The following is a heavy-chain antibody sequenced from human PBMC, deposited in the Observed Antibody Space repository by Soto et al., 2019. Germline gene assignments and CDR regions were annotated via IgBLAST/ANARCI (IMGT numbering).Heavy chain of an antibody. Sequence: QVQLVQSGAEVKKPGASVKVSCKASGYTFTSYGISWVRQAPGQGLEWMGWISAYKGNTNYAQKLQGRVTMTTDTSTSTAYMELRSLRSDDTAVYYCARMRVVTTGPMDYYYYGMDVWGQGTTVTVSS. CDR3: ARMRVVTTGPMDYYYYGMDV. D-gene: IGHD4-17*01. CDR1: GYTFTSYG. CDR2: ISAYKGNT. V-gene: IGHV1-18*01. J-gene: IGHJ6*02.